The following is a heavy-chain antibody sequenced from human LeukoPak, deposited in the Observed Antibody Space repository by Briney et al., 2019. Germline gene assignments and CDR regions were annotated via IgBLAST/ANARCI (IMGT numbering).Heavy chain of an antibody. V-gene: IGHV3-33*01. J-gene: IGHJ6*02. CDR3: ARGSGLVVLGDAMDV. D-gene: IGHD3-22*01. CDR2: IWSDASNK. CDR1: GFTFSRHG. Sequence: PGQSLRLSCSASGFTFSRHGMHWFRQAPGKGLEWVAIIWSDASNKYFADSVKGRFTVSRDNSKNTMFLQMNSLRAEDTAVYYCARGSGLVVLGDAMDVWGQGTTVTVFS.